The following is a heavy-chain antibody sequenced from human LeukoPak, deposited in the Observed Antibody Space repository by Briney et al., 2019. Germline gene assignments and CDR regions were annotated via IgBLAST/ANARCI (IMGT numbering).Heavy chain of an antibody. CDR3: ARRLVAAAEFDY. V-gene: IGHV4-39*01. J-gene: IGHJ4*02. CDR1: GGSISSSSYY. CDR2: IYYSGST. Sequence: SETLSLTCTVSGGSISSSSYYWGWIRQPPGKGLEWIGSIYYSGSTYYHPSLKSRVTISVDTSKNQFSLKLSSVTAADTAVYYCARRLVAAAEFDYWGQGTLVTVSS. D-gene: IGHD6-13*01.